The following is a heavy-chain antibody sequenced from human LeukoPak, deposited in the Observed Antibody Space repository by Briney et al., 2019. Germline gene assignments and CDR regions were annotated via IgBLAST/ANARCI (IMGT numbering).Heavy chain of an antibody. J-gene: IGHJ4*02. D-gene: IGHD3-22*01. V-gene: IGHV1-69*05. CDR2: IIPIFGTA. CDR3: ARDGLEYYYDSSGYQIHFDY. Sequence: SVKVSCKASGGTFSSYAISWVRQAPGQGLEWMGRIIPIFGTANYAQKLQGRVTMTTDTSTSTAYMELRSLRSDDTAVYYCARDGLEYYYDSSGYQIHFDYWGQGTLVTVSS. CDR1: GGTFSSYA.